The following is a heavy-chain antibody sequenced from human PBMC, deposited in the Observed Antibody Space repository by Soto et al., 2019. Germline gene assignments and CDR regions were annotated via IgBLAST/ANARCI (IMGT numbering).Heavy chain of an antibody. J-gene: IGHJ6*02. CDR3: ARDREQLARYYYYSYGMDV. CDR2: IIPIFGTA. D-gene: IGHD6-6*01. V-gene: IGHV1-69*01. Sequence: QVQLVQSGAEVKKPGSSVKVSCKASGGTFSSYAISWVRQAPGQGLEWMGGIIPIFGTANYAQKFQGRVTITADESTSTAYMELSSLRSEDTAVYYCARDREQLARYYYYSYGMDVWGQGTTVTVSS. CDR1: GGTFSSYA.